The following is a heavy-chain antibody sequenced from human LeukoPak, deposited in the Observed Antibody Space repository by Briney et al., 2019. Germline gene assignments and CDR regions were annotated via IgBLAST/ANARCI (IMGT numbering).Heavy chain of an antibody. J-gene: IGHJ5*02. CDR1: GGSISSYY. D-gene: IGHD3-9*01. CDR2: IYYSGST. CDR3: ARVDDILTGYHTFDP. Sequence: KPSETLSLTCTVSGGSISSYYWSWIRQPPGKGLEWIGYIYYSGSTNYNPSLKSRVTISVDTSKNQFSLKLSSVTAADTAVYYCARVDDILTGYHTFDPWGQGTLVTVSS. V-gene: IGHV4-59*12.